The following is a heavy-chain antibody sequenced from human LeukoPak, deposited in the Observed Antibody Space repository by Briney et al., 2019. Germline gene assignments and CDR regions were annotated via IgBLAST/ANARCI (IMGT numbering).Heavy chain of an antibody. V-gene: IGHV3-11*01. CDR3: AKRIQSAMATGY. J-gene: IGHJ4*02. Sequence: LSLTCAVYGGSFSGYYWSWTRQAPGKGLEWVSHISSSSSTRYYADSVKGRFTISRDNSKNTLYLQMNSLRAEDTAVYYCAKRIQSAMATGYWGQGTLVTVSS. CDR1: GGSFSGYY. D-gene: IGHD5-18*01. CDR2: ISSSSSTR.